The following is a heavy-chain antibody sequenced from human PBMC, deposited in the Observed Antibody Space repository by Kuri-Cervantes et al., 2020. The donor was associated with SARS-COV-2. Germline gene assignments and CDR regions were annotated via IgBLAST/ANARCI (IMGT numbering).Heavy chain of an antibody. CDR3: ARARGVDLFDP. J-gene: IGHJ5*02. CDR2: IWYDGSNK. V-gene: IGHV3-33*08. D-gene: IGHD3-16*01. CDR1: GFTFSSYG. Sequence: GESLKISCAASGFTFSSYGMHWVRQAPGKGLEWVAVIWYDGSNKYYADSVKGRFTISRDNSKNTLYLQMNSLRSEDTAVYYCARARGVDLFDPWGQGTLVTVSS.